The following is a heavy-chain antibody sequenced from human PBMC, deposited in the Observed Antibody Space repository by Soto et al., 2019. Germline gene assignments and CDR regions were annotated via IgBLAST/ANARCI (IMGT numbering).Heavy chain of an antibody. J-gene: IGHJ4*02. Sequence: PAETLSLTCAVSGGSISSNYWTWIRQPPGKGLEWIGYVYNSGSTNYNPSLKSRVTISEDTSKSQFSLKVNSMTAADTAVYYCARYRREAVAGYTLDNWGQGILVTVSS. CDR3: ARYRREAVAGYTLDN. D-gene: IGHD6-13*01. CDR1: GGSISSNY. V-gene: IGHV4-59*01. CDR2: VYNSGST.